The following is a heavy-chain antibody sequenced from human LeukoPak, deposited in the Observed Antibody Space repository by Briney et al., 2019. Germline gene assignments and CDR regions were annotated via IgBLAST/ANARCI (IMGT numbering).Heavy chain of an antibody. CDR3: ARRRAVAGVNWFDP. V-gene: IGHV1-18*01. J-gene: IGHJ5*02. Sequence: ASVKASCKASGYTFISYGISWVRQAPGQGLGWMGWISSHNGYTKYAQKFQGRVTMTTDTSMSTAYMELGSLGSDDTAVYYCARRRAVAGVNWFDPWGQGTLVTVSS. CDR1: GYTFISYG. D-gene: IGHD6-19*01. CDR2: ISSHNGYT.